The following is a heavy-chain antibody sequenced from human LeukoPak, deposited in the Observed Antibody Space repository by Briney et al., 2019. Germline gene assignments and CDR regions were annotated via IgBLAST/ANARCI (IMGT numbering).Heavy chain of an antibody. CDR1: GFNFDDYV. J-gene: IGHJ3*02. CDR3: ARAEYDFWSGYYQLGGFDM. D-gene: IGHD3-3*01. CDR2: IRKKGYGGTT. Sequence: GGSLRLSCTVSGFNFDDYVMSLVRQAPGKGLEWVGFIRKKGYGGTTEYAASVEGRFTISRDDSKGIAYLQMNSLKTEDTAVYYCARAEYDFWSGYYQLGGFDMWGQGTVVTVSS. V-gene: IGHV3-49*04.